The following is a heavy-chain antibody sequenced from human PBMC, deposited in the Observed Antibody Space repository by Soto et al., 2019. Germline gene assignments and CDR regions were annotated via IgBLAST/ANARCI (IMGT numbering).Heavy chain of an antibody. Sequence: GGSLRLSCAASGFTFDDDAMHWVRQAPGKGLEWVSGISWNSGSIGYADSVKGRFTISRDNAKNSLYLQMNSLRAEDTALYYCAVSGYYSNFDYWGQGTLVTVSS. CDR2: ISWNSGSI. V-gene: IGHV3-9*01. CDR1: GFTFDDDA. CDR3: AVSGYYSNFDY. D-gene: IGHD3-22*01. J-gene: IGHJ4*02.